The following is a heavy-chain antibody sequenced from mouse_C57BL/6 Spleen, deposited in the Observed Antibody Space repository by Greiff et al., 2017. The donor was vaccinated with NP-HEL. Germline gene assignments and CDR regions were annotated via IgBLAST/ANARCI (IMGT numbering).Heavy chain of an antibody. CDR1: GYTFTSYW. CDR2: INPSNGGT. J-gene: IGHJ1*03. D-gene: IGHD1-1*01. V-gene: IGHV1-53*01. CDR3: ARCLHYYGSSYEDFDV. Sequence: QVQLKQPGTELVKPGASVKLSCKASGYTFTSYWMHWVKQRPGQGLEWIGNINPSNGGTNYNEKFKSKATLTVDKSSSTAYMQLSSLTSEDSAVYYCARCLHYYGSSYEDFDVWGTGTTVTVSS.